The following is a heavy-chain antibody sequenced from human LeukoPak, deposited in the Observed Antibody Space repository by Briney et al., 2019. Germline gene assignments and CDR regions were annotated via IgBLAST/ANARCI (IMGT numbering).Heavy chain of an antibody. Sequence: GGSLRLSCAASGFTFTSYSMNWVRQAPGKGLEWLSYISVTGSTRYYADSVKGRFTISRDNVKDSVYLQMTTLRDDDTAVYFCARGETAVTSRLDYWGQGTLVIVSS. V-gene: IGHV3-48*02. CDR1: GFTFTSYS. CDR3: ARGETAVTSRLDY. CDR2: ISVTGSTR. D-gene: IGHD4-17*01. J-gene: IGHJ4*02.